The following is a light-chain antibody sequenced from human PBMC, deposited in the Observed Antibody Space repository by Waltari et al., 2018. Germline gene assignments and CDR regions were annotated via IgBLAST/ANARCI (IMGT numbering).Light chain of an antibody. CDR3: QQYDISPLT. J-gene: IGKJ4*01. V-gene: IGKV3-20*01. CDR1: QTVRATY. CDR2: DTS. Sequence: EIVLTQSPGTLSLSPGERATLSCRASQTVRATYLAWYQQKPGQAPTPVIHDTSIRATGIPDRFSGSGSGTDFSLTISSLEPEDFAVYYCQQYDISPLTFGGGTKVETK.